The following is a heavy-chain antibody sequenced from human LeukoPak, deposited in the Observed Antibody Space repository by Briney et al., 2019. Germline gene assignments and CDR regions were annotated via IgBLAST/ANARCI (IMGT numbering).Heavy chain of an antibody. D-gene: IGHD3-3*01. J-gene: IGHJ3*02. CDR2: IYPGDSDT. CDR1: GYSFTSYW. Sequence: GESLKISCKGSGYSFTSYWIGWVRQMPGKGLEWMWIIYPGDSDTRYSPSFQGQVTISADKSISTAYLQWSSLKASDTAMYYCARGSYYDFWSGYYPDAFDIWGQGTMVTVSS. CDR3: ARGSYYDFWSGYYPDAFDI. V-gene: IGHV5-51*01.